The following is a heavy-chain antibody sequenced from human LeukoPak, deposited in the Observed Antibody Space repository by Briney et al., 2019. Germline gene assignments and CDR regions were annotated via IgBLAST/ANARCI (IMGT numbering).Heavy chain of an antibody. CDR1: GTTISSYY. J-gene: IGHJ3*02. CDR2: IHYSGNT. CDR3: ALDTSGWSDDSFDI. Sequence: PSETLSLTCTVSGTTISSYYWSWIRQPPGKGLEWIGYIHYSGNTNYNPSLKSRVTISVDTSNNQFSLKLSPVTAADTAVYYCALDTSGWSDDSFDIWGLGTTVAVSS. D-gene: IGHD6-19*01. V-gene: IGHV4-59*01.